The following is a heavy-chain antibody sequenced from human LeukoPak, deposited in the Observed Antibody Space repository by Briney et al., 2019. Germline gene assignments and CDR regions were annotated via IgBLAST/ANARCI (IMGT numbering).Heavy chain of an antibody. CDR3: ARGGRWSYYYYYYMDV. CDR1: GGSFSGYY. Sequence: SETLSLTCAVYGGSFSGYYWSRIRQPPGKGLEWIGEINHSGSTNYNPSLKSRVTISVDTSKNQFSPKLSSVTAADTAVYYCARGGRWSYYYYYYMDVWGKGTTVTVSS. V-gene: IGHV4-34*01. D-gene: IGHD4-23*01. CDR2: INHSGST. J-gene: IGHJ6*03.